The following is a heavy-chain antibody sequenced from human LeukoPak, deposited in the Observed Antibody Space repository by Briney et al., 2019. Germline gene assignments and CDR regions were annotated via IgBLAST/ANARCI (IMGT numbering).Heavy chain of an antibody. D-gene: IGHD6-13*01. CDR2: ISHDGSNK. J-gene: IGHJ4*02. Sequence: GRSLRLSCAASEFTFSRYAMHWVRQAPGKGLEWVAVISHDGSNKYYADSVKGRFTISRDNSKNTLYLQMNSLRAEDTAVYYCAKEDQVAAGYYFDYWGQGTLVTVSS. V-gene: IGHV3-30*04. CDR1: EFTFSRYA. CDR3: AKEDQVAAGYYFDY.